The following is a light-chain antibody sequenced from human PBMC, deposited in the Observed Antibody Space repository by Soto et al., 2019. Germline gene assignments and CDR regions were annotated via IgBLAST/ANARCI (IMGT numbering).Light chain of an antibody. Sequence: QSVLTQPPSVSGAPGQRVTISCTGSSSNIGAGYDVHWYQQLPGTAPKLLIYGNSNRPSGVPDRFSGSKSGNTASLTISGLQAEDEGEYYCSSYASNSIRMFGGGTKLTVL. CDR2: GNS. J-gene: IGLJ3*02. CDR3: SSYASNSIRM. V-gene: IGLV1-40*01. CDR1: SSNIGAGYD.